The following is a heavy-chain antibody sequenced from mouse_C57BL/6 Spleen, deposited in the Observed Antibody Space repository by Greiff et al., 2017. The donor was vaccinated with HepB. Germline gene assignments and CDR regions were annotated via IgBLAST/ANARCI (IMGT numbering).Heavy chain of an antibody. V-gene: IGHV1-82*01. J-gene: IGHJ3*01. CDR2: IYPGDGDT. CDR1: GYAFSSSW. D-gene: IGHD4-1*01. Sequence: QVQLKESGPELVKPGASVKISCKASGYAFSSSWMNWVKQRPGKGLEWIGRIYPGDGDTNYNGKFKGKATLTADKSSSTAYMQLSSLTSEDSAVYFCARSGLGPWFAYWGQGTLVTVSA. CDR3: ARSGLGPWFAY.